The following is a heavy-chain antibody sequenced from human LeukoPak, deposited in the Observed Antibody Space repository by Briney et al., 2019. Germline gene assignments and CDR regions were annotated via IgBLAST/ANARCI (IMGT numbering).Heavy chain of an antibody. CDR2: ISYSGDT. V-gene: IGHV4-39*01. CDR1: GGSIISSDYH. J-gene: IGHJ3*02. CDR3: ARHCCSGPAKRVFDI. D-gene: IGHD2-15*01. Sequence: PSETLSLTCTVSGGSIISSDYHWGWVRQPPGKGLEWIGTISYSGDTDYNPSLRSRVTISVDTSNNQFSLRLGSVTAADTAVYHCARHCCSGPAKRVFDIWGQGTMVTVSS.